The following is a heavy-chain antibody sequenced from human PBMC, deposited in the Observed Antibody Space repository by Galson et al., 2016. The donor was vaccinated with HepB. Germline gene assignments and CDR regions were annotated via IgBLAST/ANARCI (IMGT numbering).Heavy chain of an antibody. Sequence: SLRLSCAASGFTFSTSPMRWVRRAPGKGLEWPSSISGSGDRTYYTDSGKGRFTISRDTSKNTLYLQMSSLRVDDTTLYYCTRDPASYNWGQGTLVLVSS. J-gene: IGHJ4*02. CDR3: TRDPASYN. CDR1: GFTFSTSP. D-gene: IGHD2-21*01. CDR2: ISGSGDRT. V-gene: IGHV3-23*01.